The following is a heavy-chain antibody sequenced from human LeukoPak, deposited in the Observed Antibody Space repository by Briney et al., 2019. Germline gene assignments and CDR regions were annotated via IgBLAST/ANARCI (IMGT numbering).Heavy chain of an antibody. CDR2: ISYDGSNK. V-gene: IGHV3-30*18. D-gene: IGHD3-3*01. CDR1: GFTFSSYW. Sequence: GGSLRLSCAASGFTFSSYWMHWVRQAPGKGLEWVAVISYDGSNKYYADSVKGRFTISRDNSKNTLYLQMNSLRAEDTAVYYCAKTYYDFWSGYYDYWGQGTLVTVSS. J-gene: IGHJ4*02. CDR3: AKTYYDFWSGYYDY.